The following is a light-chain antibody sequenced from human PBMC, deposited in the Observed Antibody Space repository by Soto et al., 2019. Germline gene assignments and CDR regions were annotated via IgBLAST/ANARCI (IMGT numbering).Light chain of an antibody. CDR3: SSYTSSSTLDVV. CDR2: DVS. V-gene: IGLV2-14*01. J-gene: IGLJ2*01. CDR1: SSDVGGYNY. Sequence: SDRTQAASVSSSPRHSITITSTGTSSDVGGYNYVSWYQQHPGKAPKLMIYDVSNRPSGVSNRFSGSKSGNTASLTISGLQAEDEADYYCSSYTSSSTLDVVFGGGTKVTVL.